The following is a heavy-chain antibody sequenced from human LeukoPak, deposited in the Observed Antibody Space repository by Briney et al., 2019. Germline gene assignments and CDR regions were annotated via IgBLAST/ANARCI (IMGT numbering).Heavy chain of an antibody. CDR2: ISGSGGST. CDR3: ATVWFGELLHFDY. CDR1: GFIFSSYA. D-gene: IGHD3-10*01. V-gene: IGHV3-23*01. J-gene: IGHJ4*02. Sequence: PGGSLRLSCAASGFIFSSYAMSWVRQAPGKGLEWVSAISGSGGSTYYADSVKGRFTISRDNSKNTLYLQMNSLRAEDTAVYYCATVWFGELLHFDYWGQGTLVTVSS.